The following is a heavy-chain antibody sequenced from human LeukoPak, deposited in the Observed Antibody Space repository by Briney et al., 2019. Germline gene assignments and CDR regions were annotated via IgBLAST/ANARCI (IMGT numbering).Heavy chain of an antibody. J-gene: IGHJ5*02. CDR3: AKDGINCSSTSCYEDNWFDP. CDR1: GYDFTKYA. Sequence: ASVKVSCKASGYDFTKYAVQWVRQAPGQRLEWMGWIDAGNGRTKYSQDFQGRVTISRDTSASIAYMELSSLRSDDMAVYYCAKDGINCSSTSCYEDNWFDPWGQGTLVTVSS. V-gene: IGHV1-3*03. CDR2: IDAGNGRT. D-gene: IGHD2-2*01.